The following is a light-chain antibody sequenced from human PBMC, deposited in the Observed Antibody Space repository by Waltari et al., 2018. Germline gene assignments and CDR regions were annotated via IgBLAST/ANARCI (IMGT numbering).Light chain of an antibody. CDR3: QQRNDGPVT. J-gene: IGKJ5*01. CDR1: HYISAD. CDR2: DSY. V-gene: IGKV3-11*01. Sequence: EIVLTQSPATVSLFPGETATLSCRASHYISADVAWYQQKPGQAPRLLVYDSYNRATGVPVRFSGRGSGTDFTLTITSLDPEDSAVYYCQQRNDGPVTFVQGTRVEIK.